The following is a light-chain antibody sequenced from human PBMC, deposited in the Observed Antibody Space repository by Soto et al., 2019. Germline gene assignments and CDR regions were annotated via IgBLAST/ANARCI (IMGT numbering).Light chain of an antibody. CDR3: ALYVGSGTVV. CDR1: KSNIGSNN. V-gene: IGLV1-47*01. J-gene: IGLJ2*01. Sequence: QSVLTQPPSASGTPGQRVTISCAGSKSNIGSNNVYWYQQLPGTAPKLLIYKINQRPSGVPDRFSGSILGNKAALTITGAQSDDESDYLCALYVGSGTVVFGGGTKLTVL. CDR2: KIN.